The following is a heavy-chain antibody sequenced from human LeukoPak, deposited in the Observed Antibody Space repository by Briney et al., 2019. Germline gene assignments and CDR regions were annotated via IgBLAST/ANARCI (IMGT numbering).Heavy chain of an antibody. Sequence: SETLSLTCAVYGGSFSGYYWSWIRQPPGKGLEWIGEINHSGSTNYNPSPKSRVTISVDTSKNQFSLKLSSVTAADTAVYYCARGPHYYDSSGYYIHWGQGTLVTVSS. V-gene: IGHV4-34*01. CDR2: INHSGST. J-gene: IGHJ4*02. D-gene: IGHD3-22*01. CDR1: GGSFSGYY. CDR3: ARGPHYYDSSGYYIH.